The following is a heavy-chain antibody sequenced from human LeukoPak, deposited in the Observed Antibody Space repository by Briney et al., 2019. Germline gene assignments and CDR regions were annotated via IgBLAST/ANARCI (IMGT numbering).Heavy chain of an antibody. V-gene: IGHV3-7*01. CDR1: GFTFSSYW. CDR2: IKQDASQE. J-gene: IGHJ4*02. Sequence: GGSLRLSCAASGFTFSSYWMSWVRQAPGKGPEWVAHIKQDASQEYHVDSVKGRFTISRDNAKNSLYLQMNSLRAEDTAVYYCANEIRPNDYWGQGTQVTVSS. D-gene: IGHD4-17*01. CDR3: ANEIRPNDY.